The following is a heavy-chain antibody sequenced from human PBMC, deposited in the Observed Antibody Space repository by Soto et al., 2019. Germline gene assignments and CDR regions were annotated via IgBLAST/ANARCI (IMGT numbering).Heavy chain of an antibody. CDR1: GFNFNRFA. Sequence: QVQMVESGGGLVQPGRSLRLTCTASGFNFNRFAIHWVRQAPGKGLEWVAVISYDGNNEYVAVPLRDRFAISRDNSQNTVFLQIDDVRVEDTARYYCARDPSTPYWRGPALHWGQGSLVIVSS. D-gene: IGHD2-21*01. CDR2: ISYDGNNE. V-gene: IGHV3-30*09. J-gene: IGHJ4*02. CDR3: ARDPSTPYWRGPALH.